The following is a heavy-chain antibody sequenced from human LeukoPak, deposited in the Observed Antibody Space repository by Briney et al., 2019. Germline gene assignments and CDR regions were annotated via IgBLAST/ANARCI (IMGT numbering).Heavy chain of an antibody. Sequence: ASVKVSCKASGYTVTSYYMHWVRQAPGQGLEWMAILNPSGGSSNYAQKFQGRATLTRATSTGTVYMELSSLRSEDTAVYYCARDSVLAAGTGYFDYWGQGTLVTVSS. CDR3: ARDSVLAAGTGYFDY. D-gene: IGHD6-13*01. CDR1: GYTVTSYY. V-gene: IGHV1-46*01. CDR2: LNPSGGSS. J-gene: IGHJ4*02.